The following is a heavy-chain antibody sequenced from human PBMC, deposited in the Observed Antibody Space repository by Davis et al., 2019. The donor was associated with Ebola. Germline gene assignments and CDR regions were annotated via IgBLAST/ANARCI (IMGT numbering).Heavy chain of an antibody. J-gene: IGHJ4*02. CDR1: GFTFSSYA. CDR3: AKPPRGSYEYYFDY. CDR2: ISYDGSNK. D-gene: IGHD1-26*01. Sequence: GGSLRLSCAASGFTFSSYAMHWVRQAPGKGLEWVAVISYDGSNKYYADSVKGRFTISRDNSKNTLYLQMNSLRAEDTAVYYCAKPPRGSYEYYFDYWGQGTLVTVSS. V-gene: IGHV3-30-3*01.